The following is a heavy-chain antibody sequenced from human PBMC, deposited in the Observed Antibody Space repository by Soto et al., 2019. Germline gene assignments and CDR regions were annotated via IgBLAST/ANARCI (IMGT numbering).Heavy chain of an antibody. V-gene: IGHV4-30-4*01. D-gene: IGHD2-21*01. J-gene: IGHJ5*02. CDR1: GGSISDGACY. CDR3: ASGLSGDKVDQ. CDR2: IYNSGNT. Sequence: SETLSVTCTVSGGSISDGACYWSWIRQPPGKGLEWIGHIYNSGNTYNNPSLRSRLTISLDTSKSQFSLNLNSVTAADTAVYYCASGLSGDKVDQWGQGTLVTVSS.